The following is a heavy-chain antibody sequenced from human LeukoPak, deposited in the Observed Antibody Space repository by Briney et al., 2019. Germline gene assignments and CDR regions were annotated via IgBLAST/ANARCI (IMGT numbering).Heavy chain of an antibody. CDR2: ISYDGTDK. J-gene: IGHJ4*02. Sequence: GRSLRLSCAASGFTFTSNAMHWVRQAPGKGLEWVAVISYDGTDKYYADSVKGRFTISRDNSNNTLNLELKSLRVEDTAVYYCVRGVFNWPAARIDYWGQGTLVTVSS. V-gene: IGHV3-30-3*01. CDR1: GFTFTSNA. CDR3: VRGVFNWPAARIDY. D-gene: IGHD6-13*01.